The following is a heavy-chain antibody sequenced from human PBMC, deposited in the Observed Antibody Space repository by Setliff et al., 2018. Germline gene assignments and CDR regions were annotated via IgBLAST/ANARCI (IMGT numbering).Heavy chain of an antibody. J-gene: IGHJ4*02. Sequence: NPSETLSLTCAVYGGSFSDYYWSWIRQSPGKGLEWIGEINHSGSTNYNPSLKARVTISVDTSKNLFSLKLSSVTAADTAVYYCARGRYYEGNSYYFPFDFWGQGMLVTVSS. CDR3: ARGRYYEGNSYYFPFDF. D-gene: IGHD3-22*01. CDR1: GGSFSDYY. V-gene: IGHV4-34*01. CDR2: INHSGST.